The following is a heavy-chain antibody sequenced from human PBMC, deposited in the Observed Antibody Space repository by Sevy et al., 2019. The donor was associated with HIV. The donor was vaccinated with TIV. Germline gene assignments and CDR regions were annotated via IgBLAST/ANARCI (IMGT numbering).Heavy chain of an antibody. D-gene: IGHD2-8*01. CDR2: LSFGCGKI. CDR1: GFAFYDYS. J-gene: IGHJ4*02. V-gene: IGHV3-23*01. Sequence: GESLKISCAASGFAFYDYSMSWIRQAPGKGLEWVGTLSFGCGKINYADSVKGRFTISRDNSKNSFYLQMDNLRVEDTALYYCAREGCTRPHDYWGQGTRVTVSS. CDR3: AREGCTRPHDY.